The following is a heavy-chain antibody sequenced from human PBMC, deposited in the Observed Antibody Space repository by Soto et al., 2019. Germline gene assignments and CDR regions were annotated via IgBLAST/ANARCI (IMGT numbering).Heavy chain of an antibody. Sequence: EVQLVESGGGLVQPGGSLRLSCAASGFTFSSYWMSWVRQAPGKGLEWVANIKQDGSEKYNVDFVKGRSTISRDNAKNSLYLQMNSLRVEDTAVYYCARAYGSGSLSGYWGQGTLVTVSS. CDR1: GFTFSSYW. J-gene: IGHJ4*02. CDR3: ARAYGSGSLSGY. D-gene: IGHD3-10*01. CDR2: IKQDGSEK. V-gene: IGHV3-7*01.